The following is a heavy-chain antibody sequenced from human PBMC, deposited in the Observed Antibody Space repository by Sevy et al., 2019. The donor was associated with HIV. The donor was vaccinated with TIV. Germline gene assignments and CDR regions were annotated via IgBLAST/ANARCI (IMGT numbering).Heavy chain of an antibody. V-gene: IGHV4-59*01. Sequence: SETLSLTCTVSGGSISSYYWSWIRQPPGKGLEWIGYIYYSGSTNYNPSLKSRVTISVDTSKNQFSPKLSSVTAADTAVYYCARDRHVAAAGTSWFDPWGQGTLVTVSS. CDR1: GGSISSYY. J-gene: IGHJ5*02. CDR3: ARDRHVAAAGTSWFDP. CDR2: IYYSGST. D-gene: IGHD6-13*01.